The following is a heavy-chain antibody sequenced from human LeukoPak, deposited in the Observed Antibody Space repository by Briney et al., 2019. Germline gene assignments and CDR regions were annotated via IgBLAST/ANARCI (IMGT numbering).Heavy chain of an antibody. V-gene: IGHV3-53*01. CDR1: GFTVSSNY. J-gene: IGHJ3*02. D-gene: IGHD2-8*02. CDR3: ARDGGYCTGGVCSVEENAFDI. Sequence: PGGSLRLSCAASGFTVSSNYMSSVRQAPGKGLEWVSVIYSGGSTYYADSVKGRFTISRDNSKNTLYLQMNSLRAEDTAVYYCARDGGYCTGGVCSVEENAFDIRGQGTMVTVSS. CDR2: IYSGGST.